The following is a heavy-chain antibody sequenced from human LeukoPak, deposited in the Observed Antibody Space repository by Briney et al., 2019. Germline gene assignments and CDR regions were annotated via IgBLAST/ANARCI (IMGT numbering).Heavy chain of an antibody. CDR3: ARRRGQSSGPSYYYFYMDV. V-gene: IGHV4-4*08. J-gene: IGHJ6*03. CDR1: GVSISSYH. D-gene: IGHD2-8*02. Sequence: SETLSLTCTVSGVSISSYHWTWIRQPPGEGLEWIGHIYNSGSTNYNPSLRGRVTISLDTSKNQISLNLSSVTAADTAVYFCARRRGQSSGPSYYYFYMDVWGKGTTVTVSS. CDR2: IYNSGST.